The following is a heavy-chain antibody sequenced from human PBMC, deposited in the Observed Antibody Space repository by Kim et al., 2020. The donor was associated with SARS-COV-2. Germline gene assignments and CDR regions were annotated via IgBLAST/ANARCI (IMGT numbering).Heavy chain of an antibody. J-gene: IGHJ4*02. V-gene: IGHV5-51*01. Sequence: GESLKISCKGSGYSFTSYWIGWVRQMPGKGLEWMGIIYPGDSDTRYSPSFQGQVTISADKSISTAYLQWSSLKASDTAMYYCARLGGYCSSTSCYTVLLWFGEYFDYWGQGTLVTVSS. CDR1: GYSFTSYW. CDR3: ARLGGYCSSTSCYTVLLWFGEYFDY. CDR2: IYPGDSDT. D-gene: IGHD2-2*02.